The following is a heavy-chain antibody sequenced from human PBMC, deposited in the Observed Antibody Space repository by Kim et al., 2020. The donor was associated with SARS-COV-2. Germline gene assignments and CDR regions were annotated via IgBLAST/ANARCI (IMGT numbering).Heavy chain of an antibody. CDR3: AREMGKKRPGATDY. CDR1: GFTFSSYA. J-gene: IGHJ4*02. Sequence: GGSLRLSCAASGFTFSSYAMHWVRQAPGKGLEWVAVISYDGSNKYYADSVKGRFTISRDNSKNTLYLQMNSLRAEDTAVYYCAREMGKKRPGATDYWGQGTLVTVSS. D-gene: IGHD1-26*01. CDR2: ISYDGSNK. V-gene: IGHV3-30*04.